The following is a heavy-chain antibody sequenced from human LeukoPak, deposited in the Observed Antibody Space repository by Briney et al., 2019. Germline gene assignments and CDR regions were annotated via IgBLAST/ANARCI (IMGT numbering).Heavy chain of an antibody. Sequence: SCKASGYTFTSYYMHWVRQAPGKGLEWVAVISYDGSSKYYADSLKGRFTISRDNSKTTLYLQMNSLSAEDTAVYYCARGPGQQLVDHWGQGTLVTVSS. D-gene: IGHD6-13*01. V-gene: IGHV3-30-3*01. CDR1: GYTFTSYY. J-gene: IGHJ4*02. CDR3: ARGPGQQLVDH. CDR2: ISYDGSSK.